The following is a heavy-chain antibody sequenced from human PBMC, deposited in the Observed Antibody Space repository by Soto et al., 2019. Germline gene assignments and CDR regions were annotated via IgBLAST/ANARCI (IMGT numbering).Heavy chain of an antibody. Sequence: QVQLQQWGAGLLKPSETLSLTCAVYGRSFSGYYWSWIGQPPGKGLEWIGEINHSGSTNYNPSLKSRVTISVDTSKNQFSLKLSSVTAADTAVYYCAREYGDYGVIDYWGQGTLVTVSS. D-gene: IGHD4-17*01. J-gene: IGHJ4*02. CDR2: INHSGST. CDR1: GRSFSGYY. V-gene: IGHV4-34*01. CDR3: AREYGDYGVIDY.